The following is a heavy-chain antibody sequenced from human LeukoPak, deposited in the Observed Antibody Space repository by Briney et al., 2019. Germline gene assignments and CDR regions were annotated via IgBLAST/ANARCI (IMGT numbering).Heavy chain of an antibody. D-gene: IGHD6-19*01. J-gene: IGHJ4*02. Sequence: SETLSLTCTVSGGSISSYYWSWIRQPPGKGLEWIGYIYNSGSTNYNPSLKSRVTISVDTSKSQFSLKLSSVTAADTAVYYCARQTLSSGWSYFDCWGQGTLVTVSS. CDR3: ARQTLSSGWSYFDC. CDR1: GGSISSYY. V-gene: IGHV4-59*08. CDR2: IYNSGST.